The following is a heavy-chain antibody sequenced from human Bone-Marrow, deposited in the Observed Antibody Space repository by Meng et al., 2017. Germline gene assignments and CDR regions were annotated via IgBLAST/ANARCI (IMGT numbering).Heavy chain of an antibody. D-gene: IGHD4-17*01. CDR3: ASLYGDSSVWYLDL. CDR2: IYYSGST. Sequence: QLQPSRPVQLQPSQTLSPSCTVSCGSISSGNHYWSCPRHHPGKGLEYIGYIYYSGSTYYNPSLKSRVIISVDTSKNQFSLRLNSVTAADTAVYYCASLYGDSSVWYLDLWGRGTLVTVSS. V-gene: IGHV4-31*03. CDR1: CGSISSGNHY. J-gene: IGHJ2*01.